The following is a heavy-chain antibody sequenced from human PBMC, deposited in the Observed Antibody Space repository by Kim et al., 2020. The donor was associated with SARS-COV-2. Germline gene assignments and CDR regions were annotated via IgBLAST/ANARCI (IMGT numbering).Heavy chain of an antibody. V-gene: IGHV3-23*05. J-gene: IGHJ4*01. CDR3: AKLGGSSYGKEYFDY. D-gene: IGHD3-16*01. Sequence: GGSLRLSCAASGFTFSSYAMTWVRQAPGKGLKWVSLITSSGTDSYYADSVKGRFTISRDNSKNTLYLQMNSLRAEDTAAFYCAKLGGSSYGKEYFDYWG. CDR2: ITSSGTDS. CDR1: GFTFSSYA.